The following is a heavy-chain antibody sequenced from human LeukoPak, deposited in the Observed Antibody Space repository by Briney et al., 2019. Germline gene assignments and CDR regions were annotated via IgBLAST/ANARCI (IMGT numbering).Heavy chain of an antibody. CDR3: AKGGSVAGFHFDY. V-gene: IGHV3-30*02. Sequence: GGSLRLSCAASGFTVSSNYMSWVRQAPGKGLEWVAFIRYDGSNKYYADSVRGRFTISRDNSKNTLYLQMNSLRAEDTAVYYCAKGGSVAGFHFDYWGQGTLVTVSS. D-gene: IGHD6-19*01. CDR2: IRYDGSNK. J-gene: IGHJ4*02. CDR1: GFTVSSNY.